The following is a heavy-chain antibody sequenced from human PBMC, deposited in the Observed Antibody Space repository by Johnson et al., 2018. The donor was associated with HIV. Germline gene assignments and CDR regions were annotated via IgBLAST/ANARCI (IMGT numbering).Heavy chain of an antibody. Sequence: VQLMESGGGLVQPGGSLRLSCAASGFTFSSYAMSWVRQAPGKGLEWVSAISGSGGSKYYADSVTGRFPISRDNSKNTLYLQMNSLRAEKPAVYYWAKPMQLGRLDACDMWGQGTRVTVSS. J-gene: IGHJ3*02. D-gene: IGHD6-6*01. CDR3: AKPMQLGRLDACDM. V-gene: IGHV3-23*01. CDR2: ISGSGGSK. CDR1: GFTFSSYA.